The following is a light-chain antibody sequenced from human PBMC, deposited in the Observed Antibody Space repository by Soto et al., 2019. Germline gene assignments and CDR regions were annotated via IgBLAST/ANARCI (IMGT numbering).Light chain of an antibody. J-gene: IGKJ1*01. Sequence: DIQMTQSPSTLSASVGDRVTITCRASQSVNTWLAWYQQKPGKAPKLLIYRASNLESGVPLRFSGSGSGTEFTLTINSLQPDDFATYYCQQYDNSFRTFGQGTKVDIK. V-gene: IGKV1-5*03. CDR2: RAS. CDR3: QQYDNSFRT. CDR1: QSVNTW.